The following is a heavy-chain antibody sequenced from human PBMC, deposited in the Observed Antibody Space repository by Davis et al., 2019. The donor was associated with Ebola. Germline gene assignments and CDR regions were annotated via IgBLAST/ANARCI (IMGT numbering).Heavy chain of an antibody. D-gene: IGHD6-19*01. CDR2: ISSSSSYI. Sequence: PGGSLRLSCAASGFTFSSYSMNWVRQAPGKGLEWVSSISSSSSYIYYADSVKGRFTISRDNAKNSLYLQMNSLRAEDTAVYYCARDGAVAGMRWFDPWGQGTLVTVSS. J-gene: IGHJ5*02. CDR1: GFTFSSYS. CDR3: ARDGAVAGMRWFDP. V-gene: IGHV3-21*01.